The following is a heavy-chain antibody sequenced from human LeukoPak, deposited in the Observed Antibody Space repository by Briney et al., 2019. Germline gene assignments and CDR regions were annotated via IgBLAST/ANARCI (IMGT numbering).Heavy chain of an antibody. CDR3: ATAPNSGSYPFDY. Sequence: ASVKVSCKVSGYTLTELSMHWVRQAPGKGLEWMGGFDPEDGETIYAQKFQGRVTTTEDTSTDTAYMELSSLRSEDTAVYYCATAPNSGSYPFDYWGQGTLVTVSS. CDR1: GYTLTELS. J-gene: IGHJ4*02. V-gene: IGHV1-24*01. D-gene: IGHD1-26*01. CDR2: FDPEDGET.